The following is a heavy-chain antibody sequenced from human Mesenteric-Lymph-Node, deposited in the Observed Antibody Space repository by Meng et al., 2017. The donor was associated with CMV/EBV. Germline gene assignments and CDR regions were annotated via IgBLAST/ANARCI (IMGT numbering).Heavy chain of an antibody. Sequence: SVKVSCKASGGTFSSYAISWVRQAPGQGLEWMGGIIPILGIANYAQKFQGRVTITADKSTSTAYMELSSLRSEDTAVYYCARDIPGEQLLMGEAFDIWGQGTTVTVSS. CDR1: GGTFSSYA. J-gene: IGHJ3*02. V-gene: IGHV1-69*10. CDR2: IIPILGIA. CDR3: ARDIPGEQLLMGEAFDI. D-gene: IGHD3-16*01.